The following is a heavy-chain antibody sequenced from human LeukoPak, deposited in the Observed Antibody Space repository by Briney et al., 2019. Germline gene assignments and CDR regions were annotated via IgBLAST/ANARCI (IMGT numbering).Heavy chain of an antibody. J-gene: IGHJ5*02. CDR1: GGSFSGHY. Sequence: SETLSLTCAVYGGSFSGHYGSWIRQPPGKGLEWIGEINHSGSTNYNAALERGSTISVDKSKKKFVLRLSSVTAADTAVYSCASSRVYNGGEWHNWFRPWGQGTQDTVSS. CDR2: INHSGST. CDR3: ASSRVYNGGEWHNWFRP. V-gene: IGHV4-34*01. D-gene: IGHD3-10*01.